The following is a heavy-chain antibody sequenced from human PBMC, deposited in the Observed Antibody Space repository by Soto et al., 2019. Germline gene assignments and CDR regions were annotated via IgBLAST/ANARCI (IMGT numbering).Heavy chain of an antibody. J-gene: IGHJ4*02. CDR1: GGSISSGGHY. Sequence: SGTVSLTCSVSGGSISSGGHYWSWIRQHPGKGLEWIGYILYSGNTYYNPSLKSRIILSVDTSKNQFSLKLSSVTAADTAIYYCARVVDASGPYFDSWGQGTPVTVSS. CDR3: ARVVDASGPYFDS. D-gene: IGHD2-15*01. CDR2: ILYSGNT. V-gene: IGHV4-31*02.